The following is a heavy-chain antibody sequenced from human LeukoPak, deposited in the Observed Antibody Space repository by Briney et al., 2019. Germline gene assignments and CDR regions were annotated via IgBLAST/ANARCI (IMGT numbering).Heavy chain of an antibody. CDR3: TGSSRSTRYYFDY. V-gene: IGHV4-34*08. J-gene: IGHJ4*02. CDR2: IFHRGNP. Sequence: GSLRLSCVASGFTFSDYAMSWVRQAPGKGLEWIGEIFHRGNPNYNPSLKSRVTISVDTSENQFSLNLSSVAATDSAVYFCTGSSRSTRYYFDYWGQGTLVTVSS. CDR1: GFTFSDYA. D-gene: IGHD6-6*01.